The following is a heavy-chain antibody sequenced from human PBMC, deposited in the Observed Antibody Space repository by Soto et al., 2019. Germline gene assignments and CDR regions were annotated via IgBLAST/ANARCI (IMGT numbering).Heavy chain of an antibody. CDR3: ARDCSSTSCYSGAFDY. D-gene: IGHD2-2*02. Sequence: EVQLVESGGGLVQPGGSLRLSCAASGFTFSSYSMNWVRQAPGKGLEWVSYISSSSSTIYYADSVKGRFTISRDNAKNSLYLQMNSLRDEDTAVYYCARDCSSTSCYSGAFDYWGQGTLVTVSS. V-gene: IGHV3-48*02. J-gene: IGHJ4*02. CDR2: ISSSSSTI. CDR1: GFTFSSYS.